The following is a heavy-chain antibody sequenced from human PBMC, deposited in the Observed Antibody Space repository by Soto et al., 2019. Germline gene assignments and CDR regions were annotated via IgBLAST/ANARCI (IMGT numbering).Heavy chain of an antibody. J-gene: IGHJ3*02. CDR3: ARVSCSGGSCYPPINAFDI. CDR2: IKQDGSEK. Sequence: EVQLVESGGGLVQPGGSLRLSCAASGFTFSSYWMSWVRQAPGKGLEWVANIKQDGSEKYYVDSVKGRFTISRDNAKNSLYLQMNILRAEDTAVYYCARVSCSGGSCYPPINAFDIWGQGTMGTVSS. CDR1: GFTFSSYW. V-gene: IGHV3-7*01. D-gene: IGHD2-15*01.